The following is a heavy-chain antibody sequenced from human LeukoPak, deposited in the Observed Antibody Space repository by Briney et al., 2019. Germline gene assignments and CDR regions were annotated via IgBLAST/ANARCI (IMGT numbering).Heavy chain of an antibody. J-gene: IGHJ4*02. Sequence: EASVKVSCKASGYTFTGYYMHWVRQAPGQGLEWMGWINPNSGGTNYAQKFQGWVTMTRDTSISTAYMELSRLRSDDTAVYYCARDSVNVSVEMATLVGYWGQGTLVTVSS. CDR1: GYTFTGYY. CDR2: INPNSGGT. D-gene: IGHD5-24*01. V-gene: IGHV1-2*04. CDR3: ARDSVNVSVEMATLVGY.